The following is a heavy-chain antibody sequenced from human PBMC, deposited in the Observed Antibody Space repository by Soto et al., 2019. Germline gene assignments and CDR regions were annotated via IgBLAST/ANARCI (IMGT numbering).Heavy chain of an antibody. J-gene: IGHJ4*02. Sequence: SETLSLTCTVSGGSISSSSYYWGWIRQPPGRGLEWIGSIYYSGSTYYNPSLKSRVTISVDTSKNQFSLKLSSVTAADTAVYYCATFLPGLYSSSWSRPDWGQGTLVTVSS. CDR3: ATFLPGLYSSSWSRPD. CDR1: GGSISSSSYY. CDR2: IYYSGST. V-gene: IGHV4-39*01. D-gene: IGHD6-13*01.